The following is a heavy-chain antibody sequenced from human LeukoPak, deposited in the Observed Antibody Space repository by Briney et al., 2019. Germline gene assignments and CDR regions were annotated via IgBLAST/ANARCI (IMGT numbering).Heavy chain of an antibody. CDR1: GGTFSSYA. D-gene: IGHD6-19*01. Sequence: RRASVKVSCKASGGTFSSYAISWVRQAPGQGLEWMGIINPSGGSTSYAQKFQGRVTMTRDTSTSTVYMELSSLRSEDTAVYYCARARGSGCPDYWGQGTLVTVSS. CDR3: ARARGSGCPDY. J-gene: IGHJ4*02. V-gene: IGHV1-46*01. CDR2: INPSGGST.